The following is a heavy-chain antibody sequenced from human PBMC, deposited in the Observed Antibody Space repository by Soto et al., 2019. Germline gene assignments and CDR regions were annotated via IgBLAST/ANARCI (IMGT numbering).Heavy chain of an antibody. Sequence: QVQLVESGGGVVQPGRSLRLSCAASGFTLSSYAMHWVLQAPGKGLEWVAIISYDGSNKYYADSVKGRFTISRDNSKNTLYLQMHSLRADDTAVYCCAIDWLASSGYADYWGQGTLVTVSS. CDR1: GFTLSSYA. D-gene: IGHD5-12*01. CDR3: AIDWLASSGYADY. CDR2: ISYDGSNK. V-gene: IGHV3-30-3*01. J-gene: IGHJ4*02.